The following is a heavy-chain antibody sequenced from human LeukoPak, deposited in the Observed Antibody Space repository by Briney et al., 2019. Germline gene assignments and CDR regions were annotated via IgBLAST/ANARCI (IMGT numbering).Heavy chain of an antibody. Sequence: GSLRLSCAASGFTFSNAWMSWVRQAPGKGLEWIGEINHSGSTNYNPSLKSRVTISVDTSKNQFSLNLSSVTAADTAVYYCARRGYTYGYTYWGQGTLVTVSS. D-gene: IGHD5-18*01. CDR3: ARRGYTYGYTY. CDR2: INHSGST. J-gene: IGHJ4*02. CDR1: GFTFSNAW. V-gene: IGHV4-34*01.